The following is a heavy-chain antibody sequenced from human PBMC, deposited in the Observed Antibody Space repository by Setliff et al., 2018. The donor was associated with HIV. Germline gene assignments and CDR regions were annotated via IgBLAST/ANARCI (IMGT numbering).Heavy chain of an antibody. J-gene: IGHJ4*02. CDR1: GFTFSRYG. CDR2: ISYDGSKK. D-gene: IGHD3-22*01. V-gene: IGHV3-30*04. CDR3: ARDLSYDYDRSSDTFDY. Sequence: AGGSLRLSCAASGFTFSRYGMHWVRQAPGKGLEWVAFISYDGSKKYDADFVKGRFTISRDNSKNTLYLQMNSLRAEDTAVYYCARDLSYDYDRSSDTFDYWGQGTLVTVSS.